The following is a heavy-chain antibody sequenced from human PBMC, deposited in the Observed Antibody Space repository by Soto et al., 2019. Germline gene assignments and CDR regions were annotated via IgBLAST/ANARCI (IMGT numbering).Heavy chain of an antibody. Sequence: SETLSLTCAVYGGSFSGYYWSWIRQPPGKGLEWIGEINHSGSTNYNPSLKSRVTISVDTSKNQFSLKLSSVTAADTAVYYCARGYDYIWGSYRTPRYFDYWGQGTLVTVSS. CDR2: INHSGST. D-gene: IGHD3-16*02. V-gene: IGHV4-34*01. CDR3: ARGYDYIWGSYRTPRYFDY. J-gene: IGHJ4*02. CDR1: GGSFSGYY.